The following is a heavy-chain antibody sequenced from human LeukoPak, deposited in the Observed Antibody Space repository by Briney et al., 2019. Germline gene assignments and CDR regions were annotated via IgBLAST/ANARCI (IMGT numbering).Heavy chain of an antibody. V-gene: IGHV1-69*01. Sequence: SVKVSCKASGGTFSSYAISWVRQAPGQGLEWMGGIIPIFGTANYAQKFQGRVTITADESTSKDYMELRRLRAKDAAVYYCARDTDNWNDGNWFDPWGQGTLVTVSS. J-gene: IGHJ5*02. CDR1: GGTFSSYA. D-gene: IGHD1-1*01. CDR3: ARDTDNWNDGNWFDP. CDR2: IIPIFGTA.